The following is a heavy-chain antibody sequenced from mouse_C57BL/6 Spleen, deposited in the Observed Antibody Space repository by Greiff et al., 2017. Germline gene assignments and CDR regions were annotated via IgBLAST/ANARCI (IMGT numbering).Heavy chain of an antibody. CDR2: ISNGGGST. V-gene: IGHV5-12*01. Sequence: EVQGVESGGGLVQPGGSLKLSCAASGFTFSDYYMYWVRQTPEKRLEWVAYISNGGGSTYYPDTVKGRFTISRDNAKNTLYLQMSRLKSEDTAMYYCARPYDGYYRYFDVWGTGTTVTVSS. CDR3: ARPYDGYYRYFDV. J-gene: IGHJ1*03. D-gene: IGHD2-3*01. CDR1: GFTFSDYY.